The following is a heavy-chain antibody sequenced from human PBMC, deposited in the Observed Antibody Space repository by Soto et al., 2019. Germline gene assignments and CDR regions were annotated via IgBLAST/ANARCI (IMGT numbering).Heavy chain of an antibody. CDR3: ARDSSSFHWFDS. Sequence: ASVKVSCKASGYTLTSDYMHWVRQAPGQGLEWMAIMNPSGSSTSYAQKFQGRLSMTRDTSTSTVYMELSSLRSEDTAVYYCARDSSSFHWFDSWGQGTRVTVAS. D-gene: IGHD2-2*01. V-gene: IGHV1-46*01. CDR2: MNPSGSST. CDR1: GYTLTSDY. J-gene: IGHJ5*01.